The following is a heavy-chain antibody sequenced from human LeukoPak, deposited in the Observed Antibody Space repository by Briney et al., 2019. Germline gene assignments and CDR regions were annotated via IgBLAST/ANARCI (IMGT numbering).Heavy chain of an antibody. CDR3: ARDGDYSSGYGKDY. J-gene: IGHJ4*02. D-gene: IGHD5-18*01. V-gene: IGHV3-30*03. Sequence: GGSLRLSCAASGVTFSRYSMHWVREAPGKGLEWVVRIGPDGSTEHYTDSVKGRFTISRDNSRKTVYLEMNSLRVEDTAVYYCARDGDYSSGYGKDYWGQGTLVTVSS. CDR2: IGPDGSTE. CDR1: GVTFSRYS.